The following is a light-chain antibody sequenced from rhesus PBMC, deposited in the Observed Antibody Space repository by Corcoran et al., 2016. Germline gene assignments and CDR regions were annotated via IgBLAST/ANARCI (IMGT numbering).Light chain of an antibody. CDR1: QSVSSS. CDR3: QQYSNWPYS. J-gene: IGKJ2*01. CDR2: GAS. V-gene: IGKV3-42*03. Sequence: EIVMTQSPATPSLSPGERATLSCRASQSVSSSLAWYQQKPGQAPRLLIYGASSRATGIPDRFSGSGSGTEFTLTISSLEPEDFAVYYCQQYSNWPYSFGQGTKVEIK.